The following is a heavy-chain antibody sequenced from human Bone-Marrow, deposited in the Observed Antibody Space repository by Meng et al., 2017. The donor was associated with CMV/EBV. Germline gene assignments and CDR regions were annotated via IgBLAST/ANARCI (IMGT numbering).Heavy chain of an antibody. CDR1: GFTFSDYY. V-gene: IGHV3-11*01. CDR3: ARTRAYYYYYYGMDV. J-gene: IGHJ6*02. Sequence: GESLKISCAASGFTFSDYYMSWIRQAPGKGLEWVSYISSSGSTIYYADSVKGRFTVSRDNAKNSLYLQMNSLRAKDTAVYYCARTRAYYYYYYGMDVWGQGTTVTVSS. CDR2: ISSSGSTI.